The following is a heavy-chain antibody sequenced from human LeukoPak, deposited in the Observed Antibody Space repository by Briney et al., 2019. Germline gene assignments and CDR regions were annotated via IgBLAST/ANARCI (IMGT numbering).Heavy chain of an antibody. CDR3: ASRKLGNDY. Sequence: SETLSLTCAVYGGSFSGYYWSWIRQPPGKGLEWIGEINHSGSTNYNPSLRSRVTISADTSKNQFSLKLSSVTAADTAVYYCASRKLGNDYWGQGTLVTVSS. J-gene: IGHJ4*01. D-gene: IGHD7-27*01. CDR2: INHSGST. V-gene: IGHV4-34*01. CDR1: GGSFSGYY.